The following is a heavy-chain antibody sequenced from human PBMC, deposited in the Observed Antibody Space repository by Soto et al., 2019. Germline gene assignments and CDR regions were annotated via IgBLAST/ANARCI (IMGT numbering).Heavy chain of an antibody. V-gene: IGHV4-59*01. J-gene: IGHJ3*02. CDR3: ARRYGSAFDI. D-gene: IGHD3-10*01. CDR1: GGSFSGYY. CDR2: IYYSGST. Sequence: SETLSLTCAVYGGSFSGYYWSWIRQPTGKGLEWIGYIYYSGSTNYNPSLKSRVTISVDTSKNQFSLKLSSVTAADTAVYYCARRYGSAFDIWGQGTMVTVSS.